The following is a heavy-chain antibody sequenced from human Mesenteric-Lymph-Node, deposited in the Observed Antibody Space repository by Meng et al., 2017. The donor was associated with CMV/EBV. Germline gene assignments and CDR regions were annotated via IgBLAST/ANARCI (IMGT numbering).Heavy chain of an antibody. CDR2: IFYRGSS. Sequence: QLELQQYVQRMVQTEEAMSLSCNVSGGSISSLLQYWGWIRQPPGKELEWIGSIFYRGSSHYNPALESRVTISIDKSKNEFFLNLGSVTAADTAMYFCARDTLTYSYGPGWIDPWGQGTLVTVSS. CDR1: GGSISSLLQY. D-gene: IGHD3-10*01. V-gene: IGHV4-39*02. J-gene: IGHJ5*02. CDR3: ARDTLTYSYGPGWIDP.